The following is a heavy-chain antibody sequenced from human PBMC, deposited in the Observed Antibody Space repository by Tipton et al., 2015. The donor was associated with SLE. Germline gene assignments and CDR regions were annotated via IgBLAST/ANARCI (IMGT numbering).Heavy chain of an antibody. CDR1: GASVSNYY. CDR3: ARDRGNTVVYY. Sequence: TLSLTCTVSGASVSNYYWSWIRQPAGKGLEWMGRISISGSGSINYNPSLKSRVTMSVDTSKNQVSLKLNSVTAADAAVYYCARDRGNTVVYYWGQGTLVTVSS. J-gene: IGHJ4*02. CDR2: ISISGSGSI. V-gene: IGHV4-4*07. D-gene: IGHD4-23*01.